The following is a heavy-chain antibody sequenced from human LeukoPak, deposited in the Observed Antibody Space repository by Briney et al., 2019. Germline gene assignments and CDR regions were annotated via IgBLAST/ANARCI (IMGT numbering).Heavy chain of an antibody. Sequence: SGGSLRLSCAASGFTFSTYWMHWVRQAPGKGLEWVSRIKTDGSIKSSADAVKGRFTISRDNAKNTLYLQMNSLRAEDTAFYYCAKDIFTTGWYRAFDYWGQGTLVSVSS. V-gene: IGHV3-74*01. D-gene: IGHD6-19*01. J-gene: IGHJ4*02. CDR1: GFTFSTYW. CDR2: IKTDGSIK. CDR3: AKDIFTTGWYRAFDY.